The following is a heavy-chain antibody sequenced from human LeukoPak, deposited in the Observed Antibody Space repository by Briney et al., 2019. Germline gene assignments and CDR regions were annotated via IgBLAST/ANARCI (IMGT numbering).Heavy chain of an antibody. V-gene: IGHV4-59*12. CDR1: GFTFSSYA. J-gene: IGHJ5*02. CDR2: IYYSGST. CDR3: ARWGVPAAISTYNWFDP. Sequence: LRLSCAASGFTFSSYAMHWIRQPPGKGLEWIGYIYYSGSTNYNPSLKSRVTISVDKSKNQFSLKLSSVTAADTAVYYCARWGVPAAISTYNWFDPWGQGTLVTVSS. D-gene: IGHD2-2*01.